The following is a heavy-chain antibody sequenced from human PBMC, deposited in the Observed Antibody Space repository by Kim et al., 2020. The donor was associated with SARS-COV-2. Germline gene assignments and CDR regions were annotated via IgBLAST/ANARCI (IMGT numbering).Heavy chain of an antibody. CDR2: INHSGST. D-gene: IGHD2-2*01. J-gene: IGHJ6*01. CDR1: GGSFSGYY. Sequence: SETLSLTCAVYGGSFSGYYWSWIRQPPGKGLEWIGEINHSGSTNYNPSLKSRVTISVDTSKNQFSLKLSSVTAADTAVYYCARLRIVVVPADYYYYGMDV. CDR3: ARLRIVVVPADYYYYGMDV. V-gene: IGHV4-34*01.